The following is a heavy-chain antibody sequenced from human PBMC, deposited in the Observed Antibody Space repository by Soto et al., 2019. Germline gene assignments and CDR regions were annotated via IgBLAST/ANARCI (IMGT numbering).Heavy chain of an antibody. V-gene: IGHV1-2*02. CDR2: INPKTAAT. D-gene: IGHD1-7*01. Sequence: GASVKVSCKPSGYSFSDYFIQWVRQAPGQGLEWVAWINPKTAATNYAKKFQGRVSLTWDTSSTTAYMELTRLRPDDTAVYYCAREELPIYYYGMDVWGQGTTVTVSS. CDR3: AREELPIYYYGMDV. CDR1: GYSFSDYF. J-gene: IGHJ6*02.